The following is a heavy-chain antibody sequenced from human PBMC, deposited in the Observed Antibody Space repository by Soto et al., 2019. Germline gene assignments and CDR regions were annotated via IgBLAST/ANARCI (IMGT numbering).Heavy chain of an antibody. CDR2: INHSGST. J-gene: IGHJ4*02. CDR3: ARSFGWYAVDS. CDR1: GGSFSGYY. Sequence: SETLSLTCAVYGGSFSGYYWSWIRQPPGKGLEWIGEINHSGSTNYNPSLKSRVTISVDTSKNQFSLKLSSVTAADTATYYCARSFGWYAVDSWGQGTLVTVSS. V-gene: IGHV4-34*01. D-gene: IGHD6-19*01.